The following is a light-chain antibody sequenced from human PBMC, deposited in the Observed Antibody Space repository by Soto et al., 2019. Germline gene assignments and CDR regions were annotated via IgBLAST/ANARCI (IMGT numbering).Light chain of an antibody. CDR2: AAS. V-gene: IGKV1-39*01. Sequence: DIQITQSPSSLSASVGDRVTITCRATPSIATFLNWYQQRPGQAPRLLIYAASNLENGVTSTFSGSGSETVFTLTISSLQPEDIATDYCQQSYRTPVTFRQGTNLEIK. J-gene: IGKJ2*01. CDR3: QQSYRTPVT. CDR1: PSIATF.